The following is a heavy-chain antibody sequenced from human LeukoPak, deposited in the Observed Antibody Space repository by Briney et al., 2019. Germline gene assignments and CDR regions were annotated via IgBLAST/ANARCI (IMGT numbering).Heavy chain of an antibody. V-gene: IGHV4-61*02. Sequence: SETLSHTCTVSGGSISSGSYYWSWIRQPAGKGLEWIGRIYTSGSTNYNPSLKSRVTISVDTSKNQFSLKLSSVTAADTAVYYCARGRYFDYWGQGTLVTVSS. CDR1: GGSISSGSYY. J-gene: IGHJ4*02. CDR3: ARGRYFDY. CDR2: IYTSGST.